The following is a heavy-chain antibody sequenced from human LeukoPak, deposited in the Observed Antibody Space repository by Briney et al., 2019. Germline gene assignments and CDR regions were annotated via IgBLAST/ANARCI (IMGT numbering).Heavy chain of an antibody. CDR3: ARVIIGGTTSGMDV. J-gene: IGHJ6*02. Sequence: SETLSLTCAVYGGSFSGYYWSWIRQPPGKGLEWIGEINHSGSTNYNPSLKSRVTISVDTSKNQFSLKLSSVAAADTAVYYCARVIIGGTTSGMDVWGQGTTVTVSS. V-gene: IGHV4-34*01. D-gene: IGHD1-1*01. CDR1: GGSFSGYY. CDR2: INHSGST.